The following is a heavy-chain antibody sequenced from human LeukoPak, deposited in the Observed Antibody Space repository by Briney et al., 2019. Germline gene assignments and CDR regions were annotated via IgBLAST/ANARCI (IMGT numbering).Heavy chain of an antibody. Sequence: PSETLSLTCTVSGGSISSGSYYWSWIRQPAGKGLEWIGRIYTSGSTNYNPSLKSRVTISVDTSKNQFSLKLSSVTAADTAVYYCARDGYNYWGQGTLVTVSS. CDR2: IYTSGST. CDR3: ARDGYNY. J-gene: IGHJ4*02. V-gene: IGHV4-61*02. D-gene: IGHD5-24*01. CDR1: GGSISSGSYY.